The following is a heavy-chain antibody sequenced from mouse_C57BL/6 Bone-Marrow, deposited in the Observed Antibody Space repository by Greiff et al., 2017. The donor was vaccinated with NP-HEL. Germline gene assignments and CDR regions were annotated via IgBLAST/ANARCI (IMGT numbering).Heavy chain of an antibody. CDR1: GYTFTSYW. CDR3: AREGGIYDGYSFDY. J-gene: IGHJ2*01. Sequence: VQLQQPGAELVMPGASVKLSCKASGYTFTSYWMHWVKQRPGQGLEWIGEIDPSDSYTNYNQKFKGKSTLTEDKSSSTAYMQLSSLTSEDSAVYYCAREGGIYDGYSFDYWGQGTTLTVSS. D-gene: IGHD2-3*01. V-gene: IGHV1-69*01. CDR2: IDPSDSYT.